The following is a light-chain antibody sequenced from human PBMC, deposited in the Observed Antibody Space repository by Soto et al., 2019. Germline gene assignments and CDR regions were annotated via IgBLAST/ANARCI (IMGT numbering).Light chain of an antibody. CDR2: GAF. CDR3: QQYNNWPRT. CDR1: QSVSSN. V-gene: IGKV3-15*01. Sequence: EILMTQSPATLSVSPGARATLSCRASQSVSSNLAWYQQKPGQAPRLLIYGAFTRATGIPARFSGSGSGTEFTLTISSLQSEDFAVYYCQQYNNWPRTFGQGTKVEIK. J-gene: IGKJ1*01.